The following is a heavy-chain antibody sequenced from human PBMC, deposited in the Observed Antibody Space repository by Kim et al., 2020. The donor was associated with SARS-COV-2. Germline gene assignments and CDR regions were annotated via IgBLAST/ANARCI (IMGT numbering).Heavy chain of an antibody. V-gene: IGHV4-39*01. CDR3: ARQPYYGSGIVKTNWFDP. CDR1: GGSISSSSYY. CDR2: IYYSGST. D-gene: IGHD3-10*01. Sequence: SETLSLTCTVSGGSISSSSYYWGWIRQPPGKGLEWIGSIYYSGSTYYNPSLKSRVTISVDTSKNQFSLKLSSVTAADTAVYYCARQPYYGSGIVKTNWFDPWGQGTLVTVSS. J-gene: IGHJ5*02.